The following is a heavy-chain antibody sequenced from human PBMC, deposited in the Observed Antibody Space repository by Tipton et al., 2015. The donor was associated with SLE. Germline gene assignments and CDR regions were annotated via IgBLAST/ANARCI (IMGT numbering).Heavy chain of an antibody. Sequence: GLVKPSETLSLTCTVSVGSISSSISYWGWIRQPPGKGREWIASIYHRGTTYYNPSLKSRVTISVDTSKNQFSLKLSSVTAADTAVYYCARNGYDYVWGSWTPHYWGQGTLVTVSS. V-gene: IGHV4-39*07. CDR1: VGSISSSISY. CDR2: IYHRGTT. D-gene: IGHD3-16*01. J-gene: IGHJ4*02. CDR3: ARNGYDYVWGSWTPHY.